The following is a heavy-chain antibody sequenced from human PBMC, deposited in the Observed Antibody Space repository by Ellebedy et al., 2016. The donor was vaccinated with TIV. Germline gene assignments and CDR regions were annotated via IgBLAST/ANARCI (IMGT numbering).Heavy chain of an antibody. CDR1: GFTFSSYS. J-gene: IGHJ6*02. CDR3: ARDHRGLLWFGEEGGMDV. Sequence: GGSLRLXXAASGFTFSSYSMNWVRQAPGKGLEWVSYISSSSSTIYYADSVKGRFTISRDNAKNSLYLQMNSLRAEDTAVYYCARDHRGLLWFGEEGGMDVWGQGTTVTVSS. CDR2: ISSSSSTI. D-gene: IGHD3-10*01. V-gene: IGHV3-48*04.